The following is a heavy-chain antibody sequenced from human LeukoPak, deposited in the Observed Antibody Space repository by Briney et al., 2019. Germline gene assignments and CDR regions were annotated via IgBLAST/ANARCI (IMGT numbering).Heavy chain of an antibody. Sequence: PGGSLRLSCAAPGFTFSSYAMSWVRQAPGKGLEWVSVISGSGGSTYYADSVKGRFTISRDNSKNTLYLQMNSLRAEDTAAYYCARAIFGVVMYFDYWGQGTLVTVSS. CDR2: ISGSGGST. CDR1: GFTFSSYA. D-gene: IGHD3-3*01. V-gene: IGHV3-23*01. CDR3: ARAIFGVVMYFDY. J-gene: IGHJ4*02.